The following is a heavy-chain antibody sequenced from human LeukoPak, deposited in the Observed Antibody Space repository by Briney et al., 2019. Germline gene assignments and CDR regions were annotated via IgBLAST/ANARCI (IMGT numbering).Heavy chain of an antibody. Sequence: PSETLSLTCAVYGGSFSGYYWSWIRQPPGKGLEWIGEINHSGSTNYNPSLKSRVTISVDTSKNQFSLKLSSVTAADTAVYYCARQEVDTAMATFDYWGQGTLVTVSS. CDR3: ARQEVDTAMATFDY. CDR2: INHSGST. CDR1: GGSFSGYY. V-gene: IGHV4-34*01. D-gene: IGHD5-18*01. J-gene: IGHJ4*02.